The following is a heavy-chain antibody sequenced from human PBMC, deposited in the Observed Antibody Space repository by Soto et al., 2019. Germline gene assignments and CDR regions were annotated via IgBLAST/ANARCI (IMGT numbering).Heavy chain of an antibody. V-gene: IGHV3-23*01. CDR2: IRGSGAST. J-gene: IGHJ4*02. Sequence: PGGSLRLSCAASGFTFSSYWMSWVRQAPGKGLEWVSAIRGSGASTYYADSVKGRFTISRDNSKNTLSLQMDSLRVDDTAGYYCARGGSSSFSLLDYWGQGALVTVSS. CDR1: GFTFSSYW. D-gene: IGHD6-6*01. CDR3: ARGGSSSFSLLDY.